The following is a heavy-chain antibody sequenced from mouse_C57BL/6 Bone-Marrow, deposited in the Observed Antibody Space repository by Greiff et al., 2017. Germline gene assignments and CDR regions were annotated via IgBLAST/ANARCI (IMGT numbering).Heavy chain of an antibody. CDR1: GYTFTSYW. Sequence: QVQLQQPGAELVKPGASVKLSCKASGYTFTSYWMHWVKQRPGQGLEWIGMIHPNSGSTNYNEKFKSKATLTVDKSSSTAYMQLSSLTSEDSAVYYCATDDGYPAWFAYWGQGTLVTVS. J-gene: IGHJ3*01. CDR3: ATDDGYPAWFAY. CDR2: IHPNSGST. V-gene: IGHV1-64*01. D-gene: IGHD2-3*01.